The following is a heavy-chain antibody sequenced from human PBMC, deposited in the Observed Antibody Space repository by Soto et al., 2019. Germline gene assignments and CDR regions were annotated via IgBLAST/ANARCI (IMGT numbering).Heavy chain of an antibody. D-gene: IGHD3-10*01. J-gene: IGHJ5*02. CDR2: INVYNGNT. V-gene: IGHV1-18*01. Sequence: QVQLVQSGGEVKKPGASVKVSCKASGYTFTNYGISWVRQAPGQGLEWMGWINVYNGNTKYAQKGPGRITKDTDTSTSTAYMGLRSLRSDDTAVYYCARGVGSGSYYNQYHWFDPWGQGTLVTVSS. CDR3: ARGVGSGSYYNQYHWFDP. CDR1: GYTFTNYG.